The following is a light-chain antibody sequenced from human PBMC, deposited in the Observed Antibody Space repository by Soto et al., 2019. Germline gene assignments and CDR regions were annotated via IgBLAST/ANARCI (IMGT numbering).Light chain of an antibody. CDR1: QSVLSSSNNRNF. Sequence: DIVLTQSPDSLAVSLGERATINCKSSQSVLSSSNNRNFLAWYQQKSRQPPELLIYWASTRESGVPDRFSGSGSGTDFTLTITSLQAEDVAVYYCQQYYTTPLTFVGGTKVEIK. V-gene: IGKV4-1*01. CDR2: WAS. J-gene: IGKJ4*01. CDR3: QQYYTTPLT.